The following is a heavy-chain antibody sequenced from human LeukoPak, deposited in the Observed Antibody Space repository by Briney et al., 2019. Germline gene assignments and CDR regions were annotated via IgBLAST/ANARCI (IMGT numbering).Heavy chain of an antibody. CDR2: IYYSGST. Sequence: PSETLSLTCAVSGGSISSYYWSWIRQPPGKGLEWIGYIYYSGSTNYNPSLKSRVTISVDTSKNQFSLKLSSVTAADTAVYYCATQGGSGWTENWFDPWGQGTLVTVSS. CDR1: GGSISSYY. J-gene: IGHJ5*02. CDR3: ATQGGSGWTENWFDP. D-gene: IGHD6-19*01. V-gene: IGHV4-59*08.